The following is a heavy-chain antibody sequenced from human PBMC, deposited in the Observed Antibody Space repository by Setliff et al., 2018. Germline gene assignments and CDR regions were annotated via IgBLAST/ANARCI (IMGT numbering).Heavy chain of an antibody. Sequence: PSETLSLTCTVSGGSISSSSYYWGWIRQPPGKGLEWIGSIYYSGSTYYNPSLKSRVTISVDTSKNQFSLKLRSVTAADTAVYYCARGQYSSGWYGLVDYWGQGTLVTVSS. CDR3: ARGQYSSGWYGLVDY. CDR1: GGSISSSSYY. V-gene: IGHV4-39*07. J-gene: IGHJ4*02. D-gene: IGHD6-19*01. CDR2: IYYSGST.